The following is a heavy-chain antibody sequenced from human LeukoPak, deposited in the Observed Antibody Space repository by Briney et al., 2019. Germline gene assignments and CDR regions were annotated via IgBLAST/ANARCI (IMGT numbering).Heavy chain of an antibody. D-gene: IGHD1-1*01. CDR3: ARETGTLDYYYYMDV. CDR2: ISSSGSTI. J-gene: IGHJ6*03. Sequence: GGSLRLSCAASGFTFSSYEMNWVRQAPGKGLEWVSYISSSGSTIYYADSVKGRFTISRDNAKNSLYLHMNSLRAEDTAFYYCARETGTLDYYYYMDVWGKGTTVTVSS. CDR1: GFTFSSYE. V-gene: IGHV3-48*03.